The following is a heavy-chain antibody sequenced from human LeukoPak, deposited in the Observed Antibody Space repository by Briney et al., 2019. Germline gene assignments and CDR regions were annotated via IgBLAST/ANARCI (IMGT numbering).Heavy chain of an antibody. CDR1: GYTFTSHF. D-gene: IGHD5-24*01. CDR3: ARGGVEMATILGY. J-gene: IGHJ4*02. V-gene: IGHV1-46*01. CDR2: INPRGGST. Sequence: ASVKVSCKASGYTFTSHFMHWVRQAPGQGLEWMGIINPRGGSTSYTQKFQGRVTMTRDTSTSTVYMELSSLRSEDTAVYYCARGGVEMATILGYWGQGTLVTVSS.